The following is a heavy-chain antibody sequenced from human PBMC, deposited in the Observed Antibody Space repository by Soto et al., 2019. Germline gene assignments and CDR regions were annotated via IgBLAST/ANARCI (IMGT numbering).Heavy chain of an antibody. J-gene: IGHJ2*01. CDR2: IYNSGST. D-gene: IGHD6-13*01. V-gene: IGHV4-61*01. CDR1: GGSVSGGTHY. Sequence: QAQLQESGPGPVKPSETLSLTCTVSGGSVSGGTHYWSWIRQPPGKGLEWIRYIYNSGSTNYNTPLKSRVTISVDTSKNQFSLKLSSVTAADTAVYYCARGYRTSWYWFDLWGRGTLVTVSS. CDR3: ARGYRTSWYWFDL.